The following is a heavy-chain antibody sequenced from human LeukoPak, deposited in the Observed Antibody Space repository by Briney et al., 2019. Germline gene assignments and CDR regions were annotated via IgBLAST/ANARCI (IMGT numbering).Heavy chain of an antibody. D-gene: IGHD2-15*01. J-gene: IGHJ4*02. V-gene: IGHV3-21*01. Sequence: PGGSLRLSCAASGFTFSGSAMNWVRQAPGKGLEWVSSISSSSSYIYYADSVKGRFTISRDNAKNSLYLQMNSLRAEDTAVYYCARDLVVVVAARGGYWGQGTLVTVSS. CDR3: ARDLVVVVAARGGY. CDR1: GFTFSGSA. CDR2: ISSSSSYI.